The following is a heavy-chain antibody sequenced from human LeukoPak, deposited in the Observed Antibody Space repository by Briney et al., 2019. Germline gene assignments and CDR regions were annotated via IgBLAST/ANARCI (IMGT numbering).Heavy chain of an antibody. Sequence: VGSLRVSCAASGFTVSRNYMSWVRQAPGKGVEWVSVIYSGGSTYYADSVKGRFTISRDNSKNTLYLQMNSLRAEDTAVYYCARRGRRLNGIAVADDYWGQGTLVTVSS. CDR2: IYSGGST. CDR1: GFTVSRNY. J-gene: IGHJ4*02. D-gene: IGHD6-19*01. V-gene: IGHV3-66*01. CDR3: ARRGRRLNGIAVADDY.